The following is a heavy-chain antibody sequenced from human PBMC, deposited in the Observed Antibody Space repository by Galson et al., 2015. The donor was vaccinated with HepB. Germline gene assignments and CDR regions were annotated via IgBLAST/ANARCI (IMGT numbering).Heavy chain of an antibody. CDR1: GFTFSSYS. CDR3: AREKYPGIAAAGTFAY. D-gene: IGHD6-13*01. V-gene: IGHV3-48*02. Sequence: SLRLSCAASGFTFSSYSMNWVRQAPGKGLEWVSCISSSSSTIYYADSVKGRFTISRDNAKNSLYLQMNSLRDEDTAVYYCAREKYPGIAAAGTFAYWGQGTLVTVSS. J-gene: IGHJ4*02. CDR2: ISSSSSTI.